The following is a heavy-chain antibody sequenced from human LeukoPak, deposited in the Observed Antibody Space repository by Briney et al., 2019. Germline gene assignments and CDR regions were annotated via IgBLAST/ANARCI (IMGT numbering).Heavy chain of an antibody. V-gene: IGHV4-39*07. CDR3: ARGNTASRITMIQGRRYYYYMDV. D-gene: IGHD3-10*01. CDR2: IYYVGST. CDR1: GGSISSNNYY. Sequence: IPSETLSLTCTVSGGSISSNNYYWSWIRQPPGKGLEWIGSIYYVGSTYYNPSLKSRVTISVDTSKNQFSLKLRSVTAADTAVYYCARGNTASRITMIQGRRYYYYMDVWGKGTTVTVSS. J-gene: IGHJ6*03.